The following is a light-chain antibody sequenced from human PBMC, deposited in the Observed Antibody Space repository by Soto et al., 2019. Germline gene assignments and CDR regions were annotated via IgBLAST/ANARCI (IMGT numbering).Light chain of an antibody. J-gene: IGKJ2*01. Sequence: EIVLTQSPGTLSLSPGEGGTLSCRASQSISSSYLAWYQQKPGQSPRLLIYAATSRATGIPDSFSGSESGTDFPRTISRLEPEDFAVYYCQLYGGSPMFSFGQGTKLEIK. CDR3: QLYGGSPMFS. V-gene: IGKV3-20*01. CDR1: QSISSSY. CDR2: AAT.